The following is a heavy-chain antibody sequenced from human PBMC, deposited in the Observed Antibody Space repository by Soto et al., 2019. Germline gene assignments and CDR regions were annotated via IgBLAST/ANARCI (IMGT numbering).Heavy chain of an antibody. V-gene: IGHV3-30*18. Sequence: QVQLVESGGGVVQPGRSLRLSCAASGFTFSSYGMHWVRQAPGKGLEWVAVISYDGSNKYYADSVKGRFTISRDNFKNALYLQMNSLRAEDTAVYYCAKGDIVVVTATPFDYWGQGTLVTVSS. CDR3: AKGDIVVVTATPFDY. CDR1: GFTFSSYG. D-gene: IGHD2-21*02. J-gene: IGHJ4*02. CDR2: ISYDGSNK.